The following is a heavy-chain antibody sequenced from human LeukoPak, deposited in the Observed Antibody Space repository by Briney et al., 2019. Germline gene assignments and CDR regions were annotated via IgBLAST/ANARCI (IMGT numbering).Heavy chain of an antibody. CDR3: SGRDSSRSPWAY. D-gene: IGHD2-2*01. J-gene: IGHJ4*02. Sequence: PGGSLRLSCAASGFTFTRYAVTWVRQAPGKGLEWVCTTGISSVNTLCGDSVNGRFTISRDNSKNTLDLQMNNLRVDDTGVYYCSGRDSSRSPWAYWGQGTLVSVSS. CDR1: GFTFTRYA. CDR2: TGISSVNT. V-gene: IGHV3-23*01.